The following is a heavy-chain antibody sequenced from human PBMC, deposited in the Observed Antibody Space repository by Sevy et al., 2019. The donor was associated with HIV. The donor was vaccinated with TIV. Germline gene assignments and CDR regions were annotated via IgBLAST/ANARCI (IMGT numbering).Heavy chain of an antibody. V-gene: IGHV3-23*01. CDR2: ISGSGGST. D-gene: IGHD1-7*01. J-gene: IGHJ4*02. CDR1: GFTFSSYA. Sequence: GGSLRLSCAASGFTFSSYAMSWVRQAPGKGLEWVSAISGSGGSTYYADSVKGRFTISRDNAKNSLYLQMNSLRAEDTAVYYCARDKRAMTGTTDLDYWGQGTLVTVSS. CDR3: ARDKRAMTGTTDLDY.